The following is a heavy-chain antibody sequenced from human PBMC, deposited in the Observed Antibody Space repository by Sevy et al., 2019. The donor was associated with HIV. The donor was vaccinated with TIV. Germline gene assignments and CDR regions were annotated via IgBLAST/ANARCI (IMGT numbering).Heavy chain of an antibody. CDR1: GFTVSDNY. CDR2: IYSDGST. V-gene: IGHV3-53*01. Sequence: GGSLRLSCAASGFTVSDNYMSWVRQAPGKVLEWVSVIYSDGSTYYADSVKGRFTISRDNSKNTLYLQMNSLRAEDTAVYYCANHASDYDSSGYLERDAFDIWGQGTMVTVSS. J-gene: IGHJ3*02. CDR3: ANHASDYDSSGYLERDAFDI. D-gene: IGHD3-22*01.